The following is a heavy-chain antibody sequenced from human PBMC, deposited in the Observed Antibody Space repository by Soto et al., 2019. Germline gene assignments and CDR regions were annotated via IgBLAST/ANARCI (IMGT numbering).Heavy chain of an antibody. J-gene: IGHJ4*02. CDR1: GGSISSSTYY. V-gene: IGHV4-39*01. CDR2: LYHTGSA. Sequence: QLQLQESGPGPVKPSETLSLTCSVSGGSISSSTYYWGWIRQSPEKGLEWIGSLYHTGSAYYNASLESRVTISGDLSNNQFSLGLNSMTAADTAVYYCVRGTKSSSGWNAFDYWGRGTLVTVSS. CDR3: VRGTKSSSGWNAFDY. D-gene: IGHD6-19*01.